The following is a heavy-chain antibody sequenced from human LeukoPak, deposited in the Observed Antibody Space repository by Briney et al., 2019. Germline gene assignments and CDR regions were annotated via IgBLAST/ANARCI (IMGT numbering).Heavy chain of an antibody. CDR1: GGTFSSYA. V-gene: IGHV1-69*06. Sequence: SVKVSCKASGGTFSSYAISWVRQAPGQGLEWMGGIIPIFGTANYTQKFQGRVTITADKSTSTAYMELSSLRSEDTAVYYCASLYYYDNSGYYLGSRHFHHWGQGTLVTVSS. CDR3: ASLYYYDNSGYYLGSRHFHH. J-gene: IGHJ1*01. CDR2: IIPIFGTA. D-gene: IGHD3-22*01.